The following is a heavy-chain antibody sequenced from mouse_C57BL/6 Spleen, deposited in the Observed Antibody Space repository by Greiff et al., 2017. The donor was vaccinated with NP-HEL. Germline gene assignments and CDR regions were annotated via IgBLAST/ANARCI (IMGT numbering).Heavy chain of an antibody. CDR1: GFTFSDFY. V-gene: IGHV7-1*01. J-gene: IGHJ2*01. CDR3: ARASANWDYFDY. CDR2: SRNKANDYTT. Sequence: EVMLVESGGGLVQSGRSLRLSCATSGFTFSDFYMEWVRQAPGKGLEWIAASRNKANDYTTEYSASVKGRFIVSRDTSQSILYLQMNALRAEDTAIYYCARASANWDYFDYWGQGTTLTVSS. D-gene: IGHD4-1*01.